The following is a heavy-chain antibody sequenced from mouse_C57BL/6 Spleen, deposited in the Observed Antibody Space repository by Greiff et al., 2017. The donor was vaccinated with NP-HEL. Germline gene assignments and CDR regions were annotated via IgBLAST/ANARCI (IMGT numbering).Heavy chain of an antibody. CDR2: INYDGSST. CDR3: ARAIIYAMDY. J-gene: IGHJ4*01. V-gene: IGHV5-16*01. Sequence: EVMLVESEGGLVQPGSSMKLSCTASGFTFSDYYMAWVRQVPEKGLEWVANINYDGSSTYYLDSLKSRFIISRENAKNILYLQMSSLKSEYTATYYCARAIIYAMDYWGQGTSVTVSS. CDR1: GFTFSDYY.